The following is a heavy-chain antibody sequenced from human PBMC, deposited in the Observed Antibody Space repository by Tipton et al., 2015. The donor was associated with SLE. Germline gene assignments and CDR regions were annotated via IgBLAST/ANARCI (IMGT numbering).Heavy chain of an antibody. D-gene: IGHD2-15*01. CDR2: ITPDGSEK. V-gene: IGHV3-7*01. J-gene: IGHJ4*02. CDR3: ARFVVEAAKDY. CDR1: GFTFTTYW. Sequence: SLRLSCAASGFTFTTYWMAWVRQAPGEGLEWVANITPDGSEKYYLDSAKGRFTISRDNTKSALYLQMNSLRAEDTALYYCARFVVEAAKDYWGQGTLVTVSS.